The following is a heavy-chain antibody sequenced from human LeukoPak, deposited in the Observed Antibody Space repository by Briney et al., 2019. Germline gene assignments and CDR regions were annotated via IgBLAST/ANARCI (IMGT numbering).Heavy chain of an antibody. J-gene: IGHJ6*03. Sequence: ASVKVSCKASGYTFNSYGISWVRQAPGQGLEWMGWISAYNGNTKYAQKLQGRVTMTTDTSTSTAYMELRSLRSEDTAVYYCARDSTYYDFWSGYYTRAYYYYYYMDVWGKGTTVTVSS. D-gene: IGHD3-3*01. CDR1: GYTFNSYG. CDR3: ARDSTYYDFWSGYYTRAYYYYYYMDV. CDR2: ISAYNGNT. V-gene: IGHV1-18*01.